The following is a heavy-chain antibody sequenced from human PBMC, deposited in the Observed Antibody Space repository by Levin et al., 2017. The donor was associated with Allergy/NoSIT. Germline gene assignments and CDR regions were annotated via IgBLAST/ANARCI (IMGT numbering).Heavy chain of an antibody. CDR1: GFTFSSYA. CDR2: ISYDGSNK. CDR3: ARDYAPYSSSWYEYYYGMDV. J-gene: IGHJ6*02. D-gene: IGHD6-13*01. Sequence: PGESLKISCAASGFTFSSYAMHWVRQAPGKGLEWVAVISYDGSNKYYADSVKGRFTISRDNSKNTLYLQMNSLRAEDTAVYYCARDYAPYSSSWYEYYYGMDVWGQGTTVTVTS. V-gene: IGHV3-30*04.